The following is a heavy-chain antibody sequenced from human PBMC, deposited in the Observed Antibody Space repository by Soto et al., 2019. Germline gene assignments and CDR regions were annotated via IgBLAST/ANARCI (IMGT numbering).Heavy chain of an antibody. D-gene: IGHD2-21*02. J-gene: IGHJ5*02. CDR3: ARAMVVTKNWFDP. V-gene: IGHV4-30-4*01. CDR1: GGSISSGDYY. Sequence: QVQLQESGPGLVKPSQTLSLTCTVSGGSISSGDYYWSWIRQPPGKGLEWIGYIYYSGSTYYNPSLKSRVTISVDTAKNQFSLKLSSVTAADTAVYYCARAMVVTKNWFDPWSQGTLVTVSS. CDR2: IYYSGST.